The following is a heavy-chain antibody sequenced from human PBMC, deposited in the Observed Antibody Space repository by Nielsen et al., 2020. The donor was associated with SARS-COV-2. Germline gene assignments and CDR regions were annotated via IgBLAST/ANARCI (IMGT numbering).Heavy chain of an antibody. D-gene: IGHD3-22*01. CDR2: IYHTGRT. CDR1: GGSISSDGSC. Sequence: LRLSCTVSGGSISSDGSCWSWIRQHPGKGLEWIGYIYHTGRTHYNPSLKSRVIMSVDTSKNQFSLNLTSVTAADTAVYYCAREKGYYESLFYYGLDVWGPGTPVTVSS. V-gene: IGHV4-31*03. CDR3: AREKGYYESLFYYGLDV. J-gene: IGHJ6*02.